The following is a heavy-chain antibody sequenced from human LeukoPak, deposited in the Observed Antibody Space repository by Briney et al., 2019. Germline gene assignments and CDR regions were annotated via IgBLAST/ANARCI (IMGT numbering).Heavy chain of an antibody. J-gene: IGHJ4*02. CDR2: IYNSGST. Sequence: SETLSLTCTVSGDSISSYDWSWIRQPPGKGLEWIGYIYNSGSTNYNPSLKSRATILLDTSKNQFSLKLRSVTAADTAVYYCARVLRGGLEYFDYWGQGTLVTVSS. V-gene: IGHV4-59*12. CDR1: GDSISSYD. CDR3: ARVLRGGLEYFDY.